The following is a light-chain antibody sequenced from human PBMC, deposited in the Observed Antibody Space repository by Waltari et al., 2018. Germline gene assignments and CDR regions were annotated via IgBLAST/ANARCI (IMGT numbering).Light chain of an antibody. CDR2: DAA. J-gene: IGKJ2*01. CDR1: QDITNY. Sequence: DIQMTQSPSSLSASLGDRVTITCQASQDITNYLNWFQQKPGKAPKPLIYDAAHLDTWVPSRFSGSGSGTDFTLTISSLQPEDIATYYCHQYDNLPYTFGPGTKLEIK. V-gene: IGKV1-33*01. CDR3: HQYDNLPYT.